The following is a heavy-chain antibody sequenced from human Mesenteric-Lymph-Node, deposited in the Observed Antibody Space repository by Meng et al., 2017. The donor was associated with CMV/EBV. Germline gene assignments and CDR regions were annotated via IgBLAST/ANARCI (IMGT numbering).Heavy chain of an antibody. Sequence: ASVKVSCKASGYTFTSYGITWLRQAPGQGLEWMGWISTYNGNTNYAQKLQGRVTMTTDTSTSTAYMELRSLRSEDSATYYCATGPSLSAAFDIWGPGTMVTVSS. V-gene: IGHV1-18*01. D-gene: IGHD3-10*01. CDR1: GYTFTSYG. J-gene: IGHJ3*02. CDR2: ISTYNGNT. CDR3: ATGPSLSAAFDI.